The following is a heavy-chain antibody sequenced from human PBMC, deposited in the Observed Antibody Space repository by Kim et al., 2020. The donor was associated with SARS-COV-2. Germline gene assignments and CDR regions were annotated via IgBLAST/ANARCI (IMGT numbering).Heavy chain of an antibody. D-gene: IGHD2-15*01. CDR3: ARGLVGCSGGSCYFRMDV. Sequence: ASVKVSCKASGYTFTSYYMHWVRQAPGQGLEWMGIINPSGGSTSYAQKFQGRVTMTRDTSTSTVYMELSSLRSADTAVYYCARGLVGCSGGSCYFRMDVWGQGTTVTVSS. J-gene: IGHJ6*02. V-gene: IGHV1-46*01. CDR2: INPSGGST. CDR1: GYTFTSYY.